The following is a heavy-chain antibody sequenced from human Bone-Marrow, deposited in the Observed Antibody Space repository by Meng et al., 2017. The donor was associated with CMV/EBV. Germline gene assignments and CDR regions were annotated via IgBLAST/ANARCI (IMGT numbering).Heavy chain of an antibody. J-gene: IGHJ3*02. CDR2: ISSSSSYI. V-gene: IGHV3-21*04. Sequence: GGSLRLSCAASGFTFSSYSMNWVRQAPGKGLEWVSSISSSSSYIYYADSVKGRFTISRDNSKNTLYLQMNSLRAEDTAVYHCARQLGYCSSTNFYPGAFDIWGQGTMVTVSS. CDR3: ARQLGYCSSTNFYPGAFDI. D-gene: IGHD2-2*01. CDR1: GFTFSSYS.